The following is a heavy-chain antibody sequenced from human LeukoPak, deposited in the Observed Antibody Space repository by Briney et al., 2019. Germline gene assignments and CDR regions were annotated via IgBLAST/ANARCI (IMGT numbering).Heavy chain of an antibody. CDR3: AKDSLLGDYFDY. D-gene: IGHD3-16*02. Sequence: GGSLRLSCAASGFTFSNYGMHWVRQAPGKGLEWVAVISYDGSNKYYEDSVKGRFTISRDNSKNTLYLQMNSLRAEDTAVYYCAKDSLLGDYFDYWGQGTLVTASS. J-gene: IGHJ4*02. CDR1: GFTFSNYG. CDR2: ISYDGSNK. V-gene: IGHV3-30*18.